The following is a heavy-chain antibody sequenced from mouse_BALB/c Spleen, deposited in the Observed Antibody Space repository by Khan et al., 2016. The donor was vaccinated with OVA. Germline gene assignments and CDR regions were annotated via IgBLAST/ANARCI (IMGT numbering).Heavy chain of an antibody. V-gene: IGHV3-1*02. CDR2: IYYSGST. CDR1: GYSITSDYS. CDR3: ARDGNYMDY. Sequence: EVQLQESGPDLVKPSQSLSLTCTVTGYSITSDYSWHWIRQFPGHKLEWMAYIYYSGSTNYNPSLKSRISITRDTSKNQFFLQLNSVTTEDTATYYCARDGNYMDYWGQGTSVTVSS. D-gene: IGHD2-1*01. J-gene: IGHJ4*01.